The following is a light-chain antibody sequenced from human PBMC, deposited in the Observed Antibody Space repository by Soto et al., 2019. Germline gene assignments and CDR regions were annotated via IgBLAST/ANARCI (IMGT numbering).Light chain of an antibody. CDR2: DVT. CDR3: CSFAGSYTLV. CDR1: SSDVGGYNY. J-gene: IGLJ1*01. V-gene: IGLV2-11*01. Sequence: QSALTQPRSVSGSPGQSVTISCTGTSSDVGGYNYVSWYQQHPGKGPKLLIYDVTKRPSGVPDRFSGSRSGNTASLTISGLQAEDEANYYCCSFAGSYTLVFGSGTKLTVL.